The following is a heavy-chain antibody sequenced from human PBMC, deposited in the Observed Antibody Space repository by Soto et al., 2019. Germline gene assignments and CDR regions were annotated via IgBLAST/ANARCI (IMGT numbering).Heavy chain of an antibody. V-gene: IGHV4-59*01. J-gene: IGHJ4*02. CDR1: GGSISSYY. CDR3: ARDRLEFDY. Sequence: QVQLQESGPGLVKPSETLSLTCTVSGGSISSYYWSWIRQPPGKGLEWIGYIYYTGSTNDNPSLTSVVTIAVDTSKNQFSLKLSSVTAADTGVYYCARDRLEFDYWGQGTLVTVSS. CDR2: IYYTGST.